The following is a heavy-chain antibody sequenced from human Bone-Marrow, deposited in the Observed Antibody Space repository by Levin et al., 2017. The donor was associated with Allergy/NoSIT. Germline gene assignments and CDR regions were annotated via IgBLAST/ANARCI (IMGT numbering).Heavy chain of an antibody. V-gene: IGHV4-59*01. CDR1: GGSISSYY. J-gene: IGHJ6*02. D-gene: IGHD3-10*01. CDR3: ARETYYYGSGSYQEPDTRGMDV. CDR2: IYYSGST. Sequence: PSETLSLTCTVSGGSISSYYWSWIRQPPGKGLEWIGYIYYSGSTNYNPSLKSRVTISVDTSKNQFSLKLSSVTAADTAVYYCARETYYYGSGSYQEPDTRGMDVWGQGTTVTVSS.